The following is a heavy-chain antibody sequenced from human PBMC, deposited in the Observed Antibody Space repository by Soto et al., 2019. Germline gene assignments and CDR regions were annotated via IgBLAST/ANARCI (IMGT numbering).Heavy chain of an antibody. D-gene: IGHD6-13*01. J-gene: IGHJ3*02. V-gene: IGHV1-2*04. CDR2: INPNSGGT. CDR3: ARVRVAAAASDAFDI. CDR1: GYTFTGYY. Sequence: ASVKVSCKASGYTFTGYYMHWVRQAPGQGLEWMGWINPNSGGTNYAQKFQGWVTMTRDTSISTAYMELSRLRSDDTAVYYCARVRVAAAASDAFDIWGQGTMVTVSS.